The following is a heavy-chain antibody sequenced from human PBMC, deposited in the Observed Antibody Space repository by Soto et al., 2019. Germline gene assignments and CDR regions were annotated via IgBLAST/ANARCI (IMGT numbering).Heavy chain of an antibody. CDR2: INPSGGST. CDR3: ARDSRYFDFWSGRPKDYYYYYMDV. Sequence: GASVKVSCKASGYTFTSYYMHWVRQAPGQGLERMRIINPSGGSTSYAQKFQGRVTMTRDTSTSTVYMELSSLRSEDTAMYYCARDSRYFDFWSGRPKDYYYYYMDVWGKGTTVTVSS. CDR1: GYTFTSYY. D-gene: IGHD3-3*01. J-gene: IGHJ6*03. V-gene: IGHV1-46*03.